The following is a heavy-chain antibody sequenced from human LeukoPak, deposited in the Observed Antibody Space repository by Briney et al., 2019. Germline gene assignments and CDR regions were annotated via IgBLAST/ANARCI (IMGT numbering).Heavy chain of an antibody. J-gene: IGHJ5*02. V-gene: IGHV3-21*01. CDR1: GFTFSSYS. CDR2: ISSSSSYI. D-gene: IGHD3-22*01. Sequence: GGSLRLSCAASGFTFSSYSMNWVRQAPGKGLEWVSSISSSSSYIYYADSVKGRFTISRDNAKNSLYLQVNSLRAEDTAVYYCARDRAYYDSSGYYPNWFDPWGQGTLVTVSS. CDR3: ARDRAYYDSSGYYPNWFDP.